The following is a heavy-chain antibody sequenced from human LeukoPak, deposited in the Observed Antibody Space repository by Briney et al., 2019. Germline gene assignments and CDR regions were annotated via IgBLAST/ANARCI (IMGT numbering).Heavy chain of an antibody. J-gene: IGHJ5*02. Sequence: SETLSLTCTVSGCSISYYYWTWIRQSPGKGLEWIGQIYYTGSTYYNPSIKRRVTISVDTSRNQFSLNLTSVTAADTAVYHCARGGTYNDILSFDPWGQGTLVTVSS. D-gene: IGHD3-9*01. CDR3: ARGGTYNDILSFDP. CDR2: IYYTGST. CDR1: GCSISYYY. V-gene: IGHV4-59*01.